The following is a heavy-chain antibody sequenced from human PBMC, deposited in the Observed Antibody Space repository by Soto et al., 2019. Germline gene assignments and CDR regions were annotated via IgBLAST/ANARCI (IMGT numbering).Heavy chain of an antibody. Sequence: SVKVSGKASGITFRRTAVQWMRQARGQRLEWIGRTVVGTGSTTYAQIVQERIAITRDMSVTTAYMELSRLTSDDTAVYYCARDPRPPSGWLGFWEYGMDVWGQGTTVTVSS. CDR2: TVVGTGST. D-gene: IGHD3-3*01. J-gene: IGHJ6*02. CDR1: GITFRRTA. CDR3: ARDPRPPSGWLGFWEYGMDV. V-gene: IGHV1-58*01.